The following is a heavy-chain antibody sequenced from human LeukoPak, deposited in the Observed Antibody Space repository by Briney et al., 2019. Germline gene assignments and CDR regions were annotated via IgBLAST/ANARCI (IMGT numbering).Heavy chain of an antibody. CDR1: GFTFEDYG. Sequence: GGSLRLSCAASGFTFEDYGMNWVRQTPGKGLEWVSGIDWNGGNTGYADSVKGRFTISRDNAKNSLHLEMNSLRTEDTALYYCASVGPGHYYQSIDVWGKGTTVIVSS. CDR2: IDWNGGNT. CDR3: ASVGPGHYYQSIDV. J-gene: IGHJ6*03. V-gene: IGHV3-20*04.